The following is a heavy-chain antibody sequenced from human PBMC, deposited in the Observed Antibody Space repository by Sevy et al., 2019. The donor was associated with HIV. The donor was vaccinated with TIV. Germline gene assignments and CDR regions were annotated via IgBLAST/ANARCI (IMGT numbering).Heavy chain of an antibody. CDR3: ARESYLYYYGMDV. V-gene: IGHV3-53*01. Sequence: GGSLRLSCAASGFIFSDYDMNWVRQAPGKGLEWVSVIYSGGSTYYADSVKGRFTISRDNSKNTLYLQMNSLRAEDTAVYYCARESYLYYYGMDVWGQGTTVTVSS. J-gene: IGHJ6*02. D-gene: IGHD1-26*01. CDR2: IYSGGST. CDR1: GFIFSDYD.